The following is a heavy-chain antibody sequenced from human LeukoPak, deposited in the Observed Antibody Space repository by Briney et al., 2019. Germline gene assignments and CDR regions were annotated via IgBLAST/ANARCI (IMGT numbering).Heavy chain of an antibody. V-gene: IGHV3-11*06. J-gene: IGHJ4*02. CDR1: GFTFSDYY. Sequence: GGSLRLSCAASGFTFSDYYMNWIRQAPGKGLEWVSSISSISTYTAYADSSRGRFTISRDNSNNSLYLQMDSLRVEDTAVYYCARDLAPRSFDYWGQGTLVTVSS. D-gene: IGHD5-24*01. CDR3: ARDLAPRSFDY. CDR2: ISSIST.